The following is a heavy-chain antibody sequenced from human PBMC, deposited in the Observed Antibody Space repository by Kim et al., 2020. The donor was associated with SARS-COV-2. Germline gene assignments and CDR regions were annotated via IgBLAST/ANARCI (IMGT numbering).Heavy chain of an antibody. CDR2: IRSKAYSYTT. D-gene: IGHD3-10*01. V-gene: IGHV3-72*01. J-gene: IGHJ4*02. CDR1: GFTFSDYY. Sequence: GGSLRLSCAASGFTFSDYYMHWVRQAPGKGLEWIARIRSKAYSYTTDYAASGKVRFTISRDDSKNSMYLQMTSLKTEDTSVYSCARSLRAAPWNYWGQGTLVTVSS. CDR3: ARSLRAAPWNY.